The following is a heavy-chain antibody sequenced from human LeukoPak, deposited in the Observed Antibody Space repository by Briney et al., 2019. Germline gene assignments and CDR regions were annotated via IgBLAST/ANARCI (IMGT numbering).Heavy chain of an antibody. Sequence: SETLSLTCTVSGGSISSYYWSWIRQPPGKGLEWIGYIYYSGSTNYNPSLKSRVTISVDTSKNQFSLKLSSVTAADTAVYYCARGYSSSWLSYYYYYMDVWGKGTTVTISS. CDR1: GGSISSYY. V-gene: IGHV4-59*01. D-gene: IGHD6-13*01. J-gene: IGHJ6*03. CDR3: ARGYSSSWLSYYYYYMDV. CDR2: IYYSGST.